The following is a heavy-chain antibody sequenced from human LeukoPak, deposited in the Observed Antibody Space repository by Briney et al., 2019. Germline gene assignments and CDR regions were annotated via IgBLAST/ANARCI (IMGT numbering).Heavy chain of an antibody. CDR3: AKATGTLTN. Sequence: PGGSLRLSCAASGFNFSNYAMSWVRQAPGKGLEWVSTISNSDAKTYYADSVKGRFTISRDNSKNTLYLQMNSLTAEDTAIFYCAKATGTLTNWGQGILVTVSS. D-gene: IGHD1-1*01. J-gene: IGHJ4*02. CDR2: ISNSDAKT. V-gene: IGHV3-23*01. CDR1: GFNFSNYA.